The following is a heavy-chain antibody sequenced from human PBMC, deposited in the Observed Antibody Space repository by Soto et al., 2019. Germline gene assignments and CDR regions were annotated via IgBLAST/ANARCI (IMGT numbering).Heavy chain of an antibody. CDR1: GGSISRSSYY. D-gene: IGHD3-22*01. Sequence: PSETLSLTCTVSGGSISRSSYYWGWIRQPPGKGLEWIGSIYYSGSTYYNPPLKSRVTISVDTSKNQFSLKLSSVTAADTAVYYCARRLYYDSSGFEGGGMDVWGQGTTVT. J-gene: IGHJ6*02. CDR2: IYYSGST. V-gene: IGHV4-39*01. CDR3: ARRLYYDSSGFEGGGMDV.